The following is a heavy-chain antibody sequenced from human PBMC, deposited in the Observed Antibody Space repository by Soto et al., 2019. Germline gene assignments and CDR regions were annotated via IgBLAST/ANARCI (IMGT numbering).Heavy chain of an antibody. D-gene: IGHD6-19*01. CDR3: ARGTGPSRHIAVAGTRVDY. Sequence: PGGSLRLSCAASGFTFSSYAMHWVRQAPGKGLEWVAVISYDGSNKYYADSVKGRFTISRDNSKNTLYLQMNSLRAEDTAVYYCARGTGPSRHIAVAGTRVDYWGQGTLVTVSS. CDR1: GFTFSSYA. J-gene: IGHJ4*02. CDR2: ISYDGSNK. V-gene: IGHV3-30-3*01.